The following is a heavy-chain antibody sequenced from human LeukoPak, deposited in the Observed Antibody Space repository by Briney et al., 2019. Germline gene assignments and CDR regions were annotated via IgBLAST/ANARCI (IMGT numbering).Heavy chain of an antibody. V-gene: IGHV3-48*01. J-gene: IGHJ4*02. CDR3: ARRGETAMVGDD. CDR1: GFTFSSYG. D-gene: IGHD5-18*01. Sequence: GGSLRLSCAASGFTFSSYGMNWVRQAPGKGLEWLSYLSNTNMIHYAESVKGRFTISRDNAKNSLYLQMDGLRAEDTAVYYCARRGETAMVGDDWGRGTLVTVSS. CDR2: LSNTNMI.